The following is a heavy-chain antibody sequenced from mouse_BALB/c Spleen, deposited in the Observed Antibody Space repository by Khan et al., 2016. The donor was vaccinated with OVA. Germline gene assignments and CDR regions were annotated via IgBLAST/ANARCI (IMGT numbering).Heavy chain of an antibody. Sequence: QVRLQQSGAELVRPGASVRLSCKASGYTFTNYWINWVKQRPGQGLEWIGNIYPSDSYTNYNQNFKDKATLTVDKSSSTAYMQLSSPTSEDSAVSYSSREVRLHYYAMDYWGQGTSVTVSS. CDR1: GYTFTNYW. V-gene: IGHV1-69*02. CDR2: IYPSDSYT. CDR3: SREVRLHYYAMDY. J-gene: IGHJ4*01.